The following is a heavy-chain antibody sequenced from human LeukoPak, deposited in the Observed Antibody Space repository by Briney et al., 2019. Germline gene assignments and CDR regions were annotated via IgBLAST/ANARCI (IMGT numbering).Heavy chain of an antibody. CDR1: GYTFTSYA. V-gene: IGHV1-69*13. CDR3: ARAGSFCGGDCYVSQH. D-gene: IGHD2-21*01. CDR2: IIPIFGTA. Sequence: SVKVSCKASGYTFTSYAISWVRQAPGQGLEWMGGIIPIFGTANYAQKFQGRVTITADESTSAAYMELSSLRSEDTAVYYCARAGSFCGGDCYVSQHWGQGTLVTVSS. J-gene: IGHJ1*01.